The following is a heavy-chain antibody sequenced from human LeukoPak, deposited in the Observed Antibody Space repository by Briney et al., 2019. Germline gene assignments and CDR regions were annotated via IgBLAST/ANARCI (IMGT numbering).Heavy chain of an antibody. V-gene: IGHV3-23*01. CDR1: GFTFSSHA. Sequence: GASLRLSCAASGFTFSSHAMSWVRQAPGKGLEWVSAISGSGGSTYYADSVKGRFTISRDNSKNTLYLQMNSLRAEDTAVYYCAKQRYSGSYYDYWGQGTLVTVSS. CDR3: AKQRYSGSYYDY. J-gene: IGHJ4*02. D-gene: IGHD1-26*01. CDR2: ISGSGGST.